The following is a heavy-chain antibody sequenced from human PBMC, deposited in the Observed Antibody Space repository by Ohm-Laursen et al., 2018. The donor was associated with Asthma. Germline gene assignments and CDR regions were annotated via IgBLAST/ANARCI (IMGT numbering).Heavy chain of an antibody. Sequence: SLRLSCAASGFTFSSYSMNWVRQAPGKGLEWVAVISYDGSNKYYADAVKGRFTISRDNSKNTLYLQMNSLRAEDTAVYYCAKDRVNYYDRRQEGPTFFDYWGQGTLVTVSS. D-gene: IGHD3-22*01. CDR2: ISYDGSNK. CDR1: GFTFSSYS. V-gene: IGHV3-30*18. CDR3: AKDRVNYYDRRQEGPTFFDY. J-gene: IGHJ4*02.